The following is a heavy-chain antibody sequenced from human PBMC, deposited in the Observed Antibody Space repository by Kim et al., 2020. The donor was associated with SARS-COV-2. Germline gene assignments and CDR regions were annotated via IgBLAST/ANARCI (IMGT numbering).Heavy chain of an antibody. CDR3: ARGGRRPLDY. D-gene: IGHD6-6*01. V-gene: IGHV4-34*01. Sequence: SETLSLTCDVYGGSFSGYYWSWIRQPPGKGLEWIGEINHSGSTNYNPSLKSRVTISVDTSKNQFSLKLSSVTAADTAVYYCARGGRRPLDYWGQGTLVTVSS. J-gene: IGHJ4*02. CDR1: GGSFSGYY. CDR2: INHSGST.